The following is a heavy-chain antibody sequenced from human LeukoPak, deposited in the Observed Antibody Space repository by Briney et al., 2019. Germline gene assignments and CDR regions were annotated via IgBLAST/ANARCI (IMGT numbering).Heavy chain of an antibody. Sequence: GGSLRLSCAASGFPFSSYAMSWVRKAPGKGLEWVSAISGGDGSTYYADSVKGRFTISRDNSKNTLYLQMNSLRAEDAAVYYCAKDQRPYYYDSSGYPTGFDYWGQGTLVTVSS. CDR3: AKDQRPYYYDSSGYPTGFDY. J-gene: IGHJ4*02. V-gene: IGHV3-23*01. CDR1: GFPFSSYA. CDR2: ISGGDGST. D-gene: IGHD3-22*01.